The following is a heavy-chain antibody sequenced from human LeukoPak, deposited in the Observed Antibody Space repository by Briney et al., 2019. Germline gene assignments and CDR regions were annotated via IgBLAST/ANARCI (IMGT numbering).Heavy chain of an antibody. Sequence: ASVKVSCTASGYTFTSYGISWVRQAPGQGLEWMGWISAYNGNTNYAQKLQGRVTMTTDTSTSTAYMELRSLRSDDTAVYYCARDEDYDSSGPFDYWGQGTLVTVSS. CDR3: ARDEDYDSSGPFDY. D-gene: IGHD3-22*01. V-gene: IGHV1-18*01. CDR2: ISAYNGNT. J-gene: IGHJ4*02. CDR1: GYTFTSYG.